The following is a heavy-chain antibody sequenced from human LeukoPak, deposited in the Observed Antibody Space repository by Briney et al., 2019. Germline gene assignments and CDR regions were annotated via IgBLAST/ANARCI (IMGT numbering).Heavy chain of an antibody. V-gene: IGHV4-39*01. CDR2: IYYSGST. Sequence: SETLSLTCTISGDSTSSDRYYGGWVRQPPGTGLEWIGNIYYSGSTYYNPSLKSRVTMSVDTSKNQFFLKLNSVTAADTAVYYCARGRPYSGGYHLDYWGQGTLVTVSP. CDR3: ARGRPYSGGYHLDY. CDR1: GDSTSSDRYY. J-gene: IGHJ4*02. D-gene: IGHD1-26*01.